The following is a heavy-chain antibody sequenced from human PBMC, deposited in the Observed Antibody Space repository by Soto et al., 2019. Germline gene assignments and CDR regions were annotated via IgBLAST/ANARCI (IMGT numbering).Heavy chain of an antibody. J-gene: IGHJ4*02. CDR1: GFTFSSYI. D-gene: IGHD3-9*01. CDR3: AREGPLVSFDY. CDR2: ISSSSRYI. Sequence: GGSLRLSCAASGFTFSSYIMNWVRQAPGKGLEWVSSISSSSRYIYYADSVKGRFTISGDNAKNSLYLQMNSLRAEDTAVYYCAREGPLVSFDYWGQGTLVTVSS. V-gene: IGHV3-21*01.